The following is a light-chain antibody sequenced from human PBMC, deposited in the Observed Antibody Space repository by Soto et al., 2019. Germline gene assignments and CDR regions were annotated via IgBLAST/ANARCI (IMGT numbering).Light chain of an antibody. J-gene: IGKJ2*01. V-gene: IGKV1-8*01. CDR2: AAS. CDR3: QQYYCYPQYT. Sequence: AIRMTQSPSSLSASTGDRVTITCRASQGISSYLAWYRQKPGKAPKLLIYAASTLQSGVPSRFSGSGSGAEFSLTTICLQSEDFATYYCQQYYCYPQYTFGQGTKVDIK. CDR1: QGISSY.